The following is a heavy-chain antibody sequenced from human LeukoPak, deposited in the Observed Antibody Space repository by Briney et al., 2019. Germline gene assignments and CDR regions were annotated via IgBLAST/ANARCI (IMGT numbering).Heavy chain of an antibody. D-gene: IGHD1-26*01. V-gene: IGHV3-48*03. CDR1: GFTFSTSE. Sequence: PGGSVRLSCEGSGFTFSTSEINWVRQAPGKGLEWISYTNGGGNVNFYADSVKGRFKISRDNAKNFLYLQMNGLRAEDTATYYCAKEIPLARGDAFDIWGQGILVIVSS. CDR2: TNGGGNVN. CDR3: AKEIPLARGDAFDI. J-gene: IGHJ3*02.